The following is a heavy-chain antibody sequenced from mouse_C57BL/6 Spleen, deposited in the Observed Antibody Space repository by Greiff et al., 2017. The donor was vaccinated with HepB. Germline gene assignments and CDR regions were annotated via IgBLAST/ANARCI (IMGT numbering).Heavy chain of an antibody. Sequence: EVQLQQSGAELVRPGASVKLSCTASGFNIKDYYMHWVKQRPEQGLEWIGRIDPEDGDTEYAPKFQGKATMTADTSSNTAYLQLSSLTSEDTAVYYCTTDYYGTWFAYWGQGTLVTVSA. J-gene: IGHJ3*01. CDR3: TTDYYGTWFAY. CDR2: IDPEDGDT. D-gene: IGHD1-1*01. CDR1: GFNIKDYY. V-gene: IGHV14-1*01.